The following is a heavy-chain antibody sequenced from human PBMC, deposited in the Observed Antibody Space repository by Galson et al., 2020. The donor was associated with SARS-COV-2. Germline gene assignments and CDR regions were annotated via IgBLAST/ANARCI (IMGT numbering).Heavy chain of an antibody. V-gene: IGHV5-51*01. Sequence: KLGESLKISCKGSGDSFTSKWIGWVRQMPGKGPEWRGMNYPDDSDPRYSPSFQGQVTISVDKSITTAYLQWNSLKASDTAVYYCARSMTSSIHDIWLDFWCQGALVTVSS. CDR2: NYPDDSDP. J-gene: IGHJ5*01. CDR3: ARSMTSSIHDIWLDF. D-gene: IGHD6-13*01. CDR1: GDSFTSKW.